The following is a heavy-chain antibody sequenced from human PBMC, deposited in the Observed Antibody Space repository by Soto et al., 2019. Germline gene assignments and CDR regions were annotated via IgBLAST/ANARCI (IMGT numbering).Heavy chain of an antibody. CDR1: GFTFGTYA. CDR2: ITGSGGST. CDR3: AKDRSVDTRDWFDP. Sequence: GESLKISCAASGFTFGTYAMNWVRQAPGKGLEWVSGITGSGGSTYYANSVKGRFTISRDNSENTLYLQMNSLRGDDTAVYYCAKDRSVDTRDWFDPWGQGTLVTVSS. V-gene: IGHV3-23*01. D-gene: IGHD5-18*01. J-gene: IGHJ5*02.